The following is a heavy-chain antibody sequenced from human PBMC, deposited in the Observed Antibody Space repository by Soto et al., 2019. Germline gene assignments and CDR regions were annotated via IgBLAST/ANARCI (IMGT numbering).Heavy chain of an antibody. CDR2: ISGSGGST. V-gene: IGHV3-23*01. CDR3: AKDRRYYDSSGYGPMXAKYYFDY. J-gene: IGHJ4*02. CDR1: GLTFSSYA. Sequence: GSLRLSCAASGLTFSSYAMSWVRQAPGKGLEWVSAISGSGGSTYYADSVKGRFTISRDNSKNTLYLQMNSLRAEDTAVYYCAKDRRYYDSSGYGPMXAKYYFDYWGQGTLVTVSS. D-gene: IGHD3-22*01.